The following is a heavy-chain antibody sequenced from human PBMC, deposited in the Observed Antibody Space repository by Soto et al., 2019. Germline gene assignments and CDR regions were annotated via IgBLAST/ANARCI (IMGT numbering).Heavy chain of an antibody. V-gene: IGHV1-24*01. J-gene: IGHJ4*02. CDR3: ATDLLGDIVVVPAAISATTNTY. Sequence: GASVKVSCKVSGYTLTELSMHWVRQAPGKGLEWMGGFDPEDGETIYAQKFQGRVTMTEDTSTDTAYMELSSLRSEDTAVYYCATDLLGDIVVVPAAISATTNTYWGQGTLVTVSS. D-gene: IGHD2-2*01. CDR2: FDPEDGET. CDR1: GYTLTELS.